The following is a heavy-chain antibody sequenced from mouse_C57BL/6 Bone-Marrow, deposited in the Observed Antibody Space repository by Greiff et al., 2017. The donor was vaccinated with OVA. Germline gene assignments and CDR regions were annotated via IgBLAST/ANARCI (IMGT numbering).Heavy chain of an antibody. CDR2: ISGGGGNT. CDR3: GRHDYDCSSLDY. V-gene: IGHV5-9*01. CDR1: GFTFSSYT. Sequence: EVNVVESGGGLVKPGGSLKLSCAASGFTFSSYTMSWVRQTPEKRLEWVATISGGGGNTYYPDSVKGRFTISSDNAKNTLNLQMSSLRSEDTALYYCGRHDYDCSSLDYWGQGTTLTVSS. J-gene: IGHJ2*01. D-gene: IGHD1-1*01.